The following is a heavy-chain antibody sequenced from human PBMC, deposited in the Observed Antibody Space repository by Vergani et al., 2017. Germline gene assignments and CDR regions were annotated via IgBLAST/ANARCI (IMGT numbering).Heavy chain of an antibody. V-gene: IGHV5-51*03. CDR3: ARFRANCYDSSGYIDY. J-gene: IGHJ4*02. CDR2: IYPGDSDT. D-gene: IGHD3-22*01. Sequence: EVQLVQSGAEVQKPGESLKISCKCSGYSFTSYWIGWVRQMPGKGLEWMGIIYPGDSDTRYSPSFQGQVTIAADKSISTAYLQWSSLKASDTAMSYCARFRANCYDSSGYIDYWGQGTLVTVSS. CDR1: GYSFTSYW.